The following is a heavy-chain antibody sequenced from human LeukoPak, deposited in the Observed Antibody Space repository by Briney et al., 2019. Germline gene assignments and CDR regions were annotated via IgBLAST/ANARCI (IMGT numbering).Heavy chain of an antibody. D-gene: IGHD6-13*01. V-gene: IGHV3-33*07. CDR1: GFTFSSYG. CDR2: IWYDGSHK. J-gene: IGHJ6*03. CDR3: ARDRGYSSSWSFGKHYYMEV. Sequence: GGSLRLSCAASGFTFSSYGMYWVRQPPGKGLDWVAVIWYDGSHKSYANSVKGRFTISRDNPKNILYLQMNSLRADDTAVYYCARDRGYSSSWSFGKHYYMEVWGKGTTVTVSS.